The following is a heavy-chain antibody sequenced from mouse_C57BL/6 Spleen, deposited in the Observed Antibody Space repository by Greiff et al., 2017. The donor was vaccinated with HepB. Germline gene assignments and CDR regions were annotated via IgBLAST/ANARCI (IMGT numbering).Heavy chain of an antibody. D-gene: IGHD1-1*01. V-gene: IGHV5-4*01. CDR2: ISDGGSYT. Sequence: ATISDGGSYTYYPDNVKGRFTISRDNAKNNLYLQMSHLKSEDTAMYYCARGEAYGSSYWYFDVWGTGTTVTVSS. J-gene: IGHJ1*03. CDR3: ARGEAYGSSYWYFDV.